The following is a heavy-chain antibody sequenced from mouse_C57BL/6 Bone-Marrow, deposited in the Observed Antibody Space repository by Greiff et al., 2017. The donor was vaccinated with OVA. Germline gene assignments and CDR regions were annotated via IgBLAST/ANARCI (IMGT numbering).Heavy chain of an antibody. D-gene: IGHD2-2*01. V-gene: IGHV1-69*01. CDR1: GYTFTSYW. J-gene: IGHJ3*01. CDR3: ARGGYDVAY. Sequence: QQSCQASGYTFTSYWMPWVTPRPGHGLEWIGEFDPSDSYTNYNQKFKGKSTVTVDKSSSTAYMQLSSLTSEDSAVYYCARGGYDVAYWGQGTLVTVSA. CDR2: FDPSDSYT.